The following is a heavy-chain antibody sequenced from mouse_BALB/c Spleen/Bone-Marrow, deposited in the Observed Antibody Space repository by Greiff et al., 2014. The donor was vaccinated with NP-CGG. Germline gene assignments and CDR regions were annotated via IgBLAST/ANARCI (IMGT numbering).Heavy chain of an antibody. Sequence: VQLQQSGPELATPGASVKMSCKASGYTFTTYWMHRIKQRPGQGLEWIGSINPNTDYTDYNQKFKDKATLTADKSSITAYMQLSSLTSEDSAVYYCARGLRDWYFDVWGAGTTVTVSS. CDR2: INPNTDYT. V-gene: IGHV1-4*01. CDR1: GYTFTTYW. J-gene: IGHJ1*01. D-gene: IGHD2-4*01. CDR3: ARGLRDWYFDV.